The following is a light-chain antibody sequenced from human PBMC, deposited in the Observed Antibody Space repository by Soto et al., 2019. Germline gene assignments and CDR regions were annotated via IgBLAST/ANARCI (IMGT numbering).Light chain of an antibody. Sequence: QSVLTQPPSASGTPGQRVTISCSGSISNIGSNTVKWYQQFPRTAPKLLIYGISQRPSGVPDRFSGSRSGTSASLAISGLQSEDEADYYCAAWDDSLKAWLFGGGTKVTVL. J-gene: IGLJ3*02. V-gene: IGLV1-44*01. CDR1: ISNIGSNT. CDR2: GIS. CDR3: AAWDDSLKAWL.